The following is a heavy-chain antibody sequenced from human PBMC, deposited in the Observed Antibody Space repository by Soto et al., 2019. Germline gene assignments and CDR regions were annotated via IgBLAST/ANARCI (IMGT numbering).Heavy chain of an antibody. J-gene: IGHJ4*02. CDR1: GFTFSSYS. V-gene: IGHV3-21*01. D-gene: IGHD3-10*01. CDR2: ISSSSSYI. Sequence: EVQLVESGGGLVKPGGSLRLSCAASGFTFSSYSMNWVRQAPGKGLEWVSSISSSSSYIYYADSVKGRFTISRDNAKNSLYLKMNSLRAEDTAVYYCARDKSYYGSGTFDYWGQGTLVTVSS. CDR3: ARDKSYYGSGTFDY.